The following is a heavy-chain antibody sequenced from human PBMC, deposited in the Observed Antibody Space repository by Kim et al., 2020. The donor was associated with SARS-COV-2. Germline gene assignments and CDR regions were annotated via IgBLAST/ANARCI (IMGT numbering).Heavy chain of an antibody. CDR3: ARDLGYGDYYYYGMDV. V-gene: IGHV4-39*02. D-gene: IGHD4-17*01. J-gene: IGHJ6*02. CDR2: IYYSGST. Sequence: SETLSLTCTVSGGSISSSSYYWGWIRQPPGKGLEWIGSIYYSGSTYYNPSLKSRVTISVDTSKNQFSLKLSSVTAADTAVYYCARDLGYGDYYYYGMDVWGQGTTVTVSS. CDR1: GGSISSSSYY.